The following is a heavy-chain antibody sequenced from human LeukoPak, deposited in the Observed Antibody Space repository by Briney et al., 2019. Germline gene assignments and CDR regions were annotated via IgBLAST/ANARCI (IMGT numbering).Heavy chain of an antibody. Sequence: PSETLSLTCTVSGGSISSSSYYWGWIRQPPGKGLEWIGSIYYSGSTYYNPSLKSRVTISVDTSKNQFSLKLSSVTAADTAVYYCARVDPWGYCSSTSCYAWYFDYWGQGTLVTVSS. D-gene: IGHD2-2*01. J-gene: IGHJ4*02. CDR2: IYYSGST. CDR3: ARVDPWGYCSSTSCYAWYFDY. V-gene: IGHV4-39*07. CDR1: GGSISSSSYY.